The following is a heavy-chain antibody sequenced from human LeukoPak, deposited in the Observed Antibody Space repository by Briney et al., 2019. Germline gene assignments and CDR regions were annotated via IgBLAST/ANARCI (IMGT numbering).Heavy chain of an antibody. CDR1: GYTFTSNS. Sequence: GASVKVSCKASGYTFTSNSMHWVRQAPGQGLEWMGIINPNGGSTGYAQNFQGRVTMTRDTSTSTVYMELSSLRSEDTAVYYCARDLSLRTMVRGRRDLITHPYFDYWGQGTLVTVSS. CDR2: INPNGGST. J-gene: IGHJ4*02. V-gene: IGHV1-46*01. D-gene: IGHD3-10*01. CDR3: ARDLSLRTMVRGRRDLITHPYFDY.